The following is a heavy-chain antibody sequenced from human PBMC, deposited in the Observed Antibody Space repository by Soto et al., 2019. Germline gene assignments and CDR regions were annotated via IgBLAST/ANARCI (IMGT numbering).Heavy chain of an antibody. CDR3: IQSRCGGDCLQSYASYYYYGMDV. D-gene: IGHD2-21*02. V-gene: IGHV2-5*02. CDR2: IYWDDDK. CDR1: AFSLSTGGVG. Sequence: QITLKESGPTLVKPTQTLTLTCTFSAFSLSTGGVGVGWIRQPPGKALEWLALIYWDDDKRYSPSLRSRLTITTDTYKNQVVLTMTNMDPVDTATYYCIQSRCGGDCLQSYASYYYYGMDVWGQGTTVTVSS. J-gene: IGHJ6*02.